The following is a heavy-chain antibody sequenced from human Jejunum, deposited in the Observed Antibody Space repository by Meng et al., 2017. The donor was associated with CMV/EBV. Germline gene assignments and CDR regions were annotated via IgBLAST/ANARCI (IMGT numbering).Heavy chain of an antibody. CDR2: ITGSGDII. CDR1: GVPFGAYY. J-gene: IGHJ4*02. D-gene: IGHD4-17*01. CDR3: ARGNYGFDY. Sequence: LRLVCAASGVPFGAYYMPWVRQAPGKGLEWVSYITGSGDIIYYADSVKGRFTISRDNAKSSLYLEINSLRAEDTAVYYCARGNYGFDYWGQGTLVTVSS. V-gene: IGHV3-11*01.